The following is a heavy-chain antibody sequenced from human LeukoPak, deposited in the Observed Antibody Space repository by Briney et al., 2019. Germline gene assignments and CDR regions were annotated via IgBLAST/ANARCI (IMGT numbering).Heavy chain of an antibody. V-gene: IGHV3-23*01. CDR2: ISGSGGST. J-gene: IGHJ4*02. Sequence: PGGSLRLSCAASGFTFSSYAMSWVRQAPGKGLEWVSAISGSGGSTYYADSVKGRFTISRDNSKNTLYLQMNSLRAEDTAVYYCAKDLRLVPGVLVDYWGRGTLVTVSS. CDR1: GFTFSSYA. CDR3: AKDLRLVPGVLVDY.